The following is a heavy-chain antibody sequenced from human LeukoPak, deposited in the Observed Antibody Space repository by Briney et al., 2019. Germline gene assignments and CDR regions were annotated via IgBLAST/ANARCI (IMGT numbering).Heavy chain of an antibody. CDR1: GYTFTTYE. Sequence: ASVKVSCKASGYTFTTYEMHWVRQAPGQGLEWMGIINPSGGSTNYAQKFQGRVTITRDTSTSTVYMELSSLRSEDTAVYYCARKGGLQVWGQGTTVTVSS. CDR2: INPSGGST. J-gene: IGHJ6*02. D-gene: IGHD3-16*01. CDR3: ARKGGLQV. V-gene: IGHV1-46*01.